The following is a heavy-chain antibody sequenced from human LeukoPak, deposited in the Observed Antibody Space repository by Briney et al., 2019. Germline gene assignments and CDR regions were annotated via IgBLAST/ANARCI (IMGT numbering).Heavy chain of an antibody. D-gene: IGHD2-2*01. J-gene: IGHJ6*03. CDR2: IFTSGST. CDR3: ARSTGQYQLFYFYYYMDV. CDR1: GGSISSYY. V-gene: IGHV4-4*07. Sequence: SETLSLTCTVSGGSISSYYWSWVRQPAGKGLEWIGRIFTSGSTNYNPSLKSRVTISVNTSRNQFSLKLSSVTAADTAVYYCARSTGQYQLFYFYYYMDVWGKGTTVTVSS.